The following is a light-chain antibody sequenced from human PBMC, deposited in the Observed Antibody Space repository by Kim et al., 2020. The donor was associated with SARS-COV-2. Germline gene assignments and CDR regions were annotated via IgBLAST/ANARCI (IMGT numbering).Light chain of an antibody. J-gene: IGLJ2*01. Sequence: SSELTQDPAVSVALGQTVTITCQGDSLRNYYASWYQQKPGQAPVLVIYGKNNRPSGIPDRFSGSSSGNTASLTITGAQAEDEADYYCHSRDSSLNLVVFGGGTQLTVL. CDR2: GKN. CDR3: HSRDSSLNLVV. V-gene: IGLV3-19*01. CDR1: SLRNYY.